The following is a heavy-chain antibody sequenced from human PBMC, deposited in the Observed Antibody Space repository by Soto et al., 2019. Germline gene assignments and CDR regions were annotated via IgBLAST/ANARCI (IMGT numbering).Heavy chain of an antibody. CDR3: ARSIVGAPPVLCMDV. J-gene: IGHJ6*02. CDR2: ISYDGSNK. D-gene: IGHD1-26*01. Sequence: GGSLRLSCAASGFTFSSYAMHWVRQAPGKGLEWVAVISYDGSNKYYADSVKGRFTISRDNSKNTLYLQMNSLRAEDTAVYYCARSIVGAPPVLCMDVWGQGTTVTVSS. V-gene: IGHV3-30-3*01. CDR1: GFTFSSYA.